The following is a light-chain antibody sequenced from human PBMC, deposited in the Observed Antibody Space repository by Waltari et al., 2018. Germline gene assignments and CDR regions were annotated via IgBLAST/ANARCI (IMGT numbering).Light chain of an antibody. CDR1: QGISNY. J-gene: IGKJ3*01. CDR2: GAS. CDR3: QKYNSEPRA. V-gene: IGKV1-27*01. Sequence: DIQMTQSPSSLSATVGDRVNITCRARQGISNYLAWYQQTPGKVPKLLIYGASTLQSGVPSRFSGSGSGTDFTLTISSLQPEDVATYYCQKYNSEPRAFGPGTKVDIK.